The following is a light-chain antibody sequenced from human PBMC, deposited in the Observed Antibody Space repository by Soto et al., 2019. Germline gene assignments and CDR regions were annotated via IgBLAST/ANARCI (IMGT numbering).Light chain of an antibody. V-gene: IGLV2-11*01. CDR3: CSYAGSYTLV. Sequence: QSLLTQPRSVSGSPGQSVTLSCTGTSSDVGGYHYVSWYQHHPGKAPKIIIYDVNKRPSGVPDRFSGSKSGNTASLTISGLQTEDEADYYCCSYAGSYTLVFGGGTKLTVL. J-gene: IGLJ2*01. CDR1: SSDVGGYHY. CDR2: DVN.